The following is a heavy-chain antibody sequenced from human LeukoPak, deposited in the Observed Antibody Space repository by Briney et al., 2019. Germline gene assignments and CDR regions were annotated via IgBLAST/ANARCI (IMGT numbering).Heavy chain of an antibody. CDR2: IGSSSSTI. CDR3: ASQTYAYVWGSYRPDY. D-gene: IGHD3-16*02. CDR1: GFTFSSYS. V-gene: IGHV3-48*04. Sequence: GGSLRLSCAASGFTFSSYSMNWVRQAPGKGLEWVSYIGSSSSTIYYADSVKGRFTISRDNAKNSLYLQMNSLRAEDTAVYYCASQTYAYVWGSYRPDYWGQGTLVTVSS. J-gene: IGHJ4*02.